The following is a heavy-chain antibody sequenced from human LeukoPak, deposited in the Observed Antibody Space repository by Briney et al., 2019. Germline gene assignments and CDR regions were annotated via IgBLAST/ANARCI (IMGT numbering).Heavy chain of an antibody. CDR1: GFNLRSYA. CDR2: ISYDGSNK. D-gene: IGHD5-18*01. Sequence: GRSLRLSCAASGFNLRSYAMHWVRQAPGKALEWVAVISYDGSNKYYADSVKGRFTSSRDNSTNPLYLQMNSLRAEDTAVYYCARDDHVDTAMGDIDYWGQGTLVTVSS. J-gene: IGHJ4*02. V-gene: IGHV3-30-3*01. CDR3: ARDDHVDTAMGDIDY.